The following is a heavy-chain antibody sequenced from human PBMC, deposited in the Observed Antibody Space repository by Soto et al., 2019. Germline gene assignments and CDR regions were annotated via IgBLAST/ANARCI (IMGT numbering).Heavy chain of an antibody. D-gene: IGHD3-16*01. CDR3: VWGWGLLDGGYYYYGMDV. CDR2: MNPNSGNT. J-gene: IGHJ6*02. Sequence: QVQLVQSGAEVKKPGASVKVSCKASGYTFTSYDINWVRQATGQGLEWMGWMNPNSGNTGYAQKFQGRVTMTRNTSISTAYLERSSLRSENTAVYHCVWGWGLLDGGYYYYGMDVWGQGTTVTVSS. V-gene: IGHV1-8*01. CDR1: GYTFTSYD.